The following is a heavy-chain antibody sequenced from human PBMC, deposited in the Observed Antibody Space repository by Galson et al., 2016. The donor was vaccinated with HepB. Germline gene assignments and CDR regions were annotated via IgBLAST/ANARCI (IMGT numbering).Heavy chain of an antibody. V-gene: IGHV1-69*13. CDR3: ARVDYYGSGTHYYFDY. J-gene: IGHJ4*02. CDR1: GGTFSSYA. Sequence: SVKVSCKASGGTFSSYAINWMRQAPGQGPEWMGGIIPMFGRANYAQRFQGKVTITADESTGTAYVEMSSLRSDDTAVYYCARVDYYGSGTHYYFDYWGQGTLVTVSS. CDR2: IIPMFGRA. D-gene: IGHD3-10*01.